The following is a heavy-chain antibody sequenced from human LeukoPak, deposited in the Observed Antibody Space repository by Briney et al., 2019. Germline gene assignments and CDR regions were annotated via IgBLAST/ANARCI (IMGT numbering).Heavy chain of an antibody. CDR1: GGSISSSSYY. CDR3: ARHFGGYYYDSSGSPGWFDP. V-gene: IGHV4-39*01. J-gene: IGHJ5*02. CDR2: IYYSGST. D-gene: IGHD3-22*01. Sequence: SSETLSLTCTASGGSISSSSYYWGWIRQPPGKGLEWIGSIYYSGSTYYNPSLKSRVTISVDTSKNQFSLKLSSVTAADTAVYYCARHFGGYYYDSSGSPGWFDPWGQGTLVTVSS.